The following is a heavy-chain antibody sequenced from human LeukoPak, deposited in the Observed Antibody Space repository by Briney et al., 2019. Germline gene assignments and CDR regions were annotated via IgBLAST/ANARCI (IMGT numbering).Heavy chain of an antibody. CDR1: GFTFSSYS. V-gene: IGHV3-48*01. Sequence: GESLRLSCAASGFTFSSYSMNWVRQAPGKGLEWVSYISSSSSTIYYADSVKGRFTISRDNAKNSLYLQMNSLIPEDTAVYYCARESAYSYGYGVDYWGQGTLVTVSS. J-gene: IGHJ4*02. CDR3: ARESAYSYGYGVDY. CDR2: ISSSSSTI. D-gene: IGHD5-18*01.